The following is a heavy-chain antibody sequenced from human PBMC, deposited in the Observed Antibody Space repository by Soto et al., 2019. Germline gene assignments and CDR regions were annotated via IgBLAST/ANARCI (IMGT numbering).Heavy chain of an antibody. V-gene: IGHV1-3*01. CDR1: GFVFTPYS. CDR3: ARELAASGTSFDY. CDR2: INGGNGKT. J-gene: IGHJ4*02. D-gene: IGHD6-13*01. Sequence: XSVKLSCKASGFVFTPYSMHWVRQAPGQRLEWMAWINGGNGKTEYSQKFQGRVTISRDTSASTVYMELSSLTSEDTAVYYCARELAASGTSFDYWGQGDLVTVSA.